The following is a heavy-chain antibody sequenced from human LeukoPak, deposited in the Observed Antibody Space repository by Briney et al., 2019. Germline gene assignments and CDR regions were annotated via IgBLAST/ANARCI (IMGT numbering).Heavy chain of an antibody. CDR2: ISGGTT. CDR1: GFTFGDYL. V-gene: IGHV3-49*03. D-gene: IGHD6-19*01. Sequence: GGSLRLSCTASGFTFGDYLMSWLRQAPGKGLEWIGFISGGTTEYAASVEGRFTISRDDSTSIAYLQMNSLTTEDTAVYYCSRGSGWLSVYWGQGTLVTVSS. CDR3: SRGSGWLSVY. J-gene: IGHJ4*02.